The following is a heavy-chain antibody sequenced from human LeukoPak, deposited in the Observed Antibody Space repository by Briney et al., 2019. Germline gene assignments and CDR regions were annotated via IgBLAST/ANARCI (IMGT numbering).Heavy chain of an antibody. V-gene: IGHV3-23*01. Sequence: PGGSLRLPCAASGFTFSSYAMSWVRQAPGKGLEWVSAISGSGGSTYYADSVKGRFTISRDNSKNTLYLQMNSLRAEDTAVYYCAKDSQTTVTTGADYWGQGTLVTVSS. CDR3: AKDSQTTVTTGADY. D-gene: IGHD4-17*01. CDR2: ISGSGGST. CDR1: GFTFSSYA. J-gene: IGHJ4*02.